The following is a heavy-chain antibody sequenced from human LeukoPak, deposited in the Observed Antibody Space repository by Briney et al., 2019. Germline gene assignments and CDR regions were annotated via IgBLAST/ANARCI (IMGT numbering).Heavy chain of an antibody. CDR2: SYYSGVS. D-gene: IGHD6-13*01. CDR3: AREVLAPAGTYDY. CDR1: GGSIISSSFW. Sequence: SETLSLTCTVSGGSIISSSFWWGWIRQPPGKGLEGIGSSYYSGVSYYNTSLKSGVAISAHTSKNQFSLKLSSVTAADTAVYYCAREVLAPAGTYDYWGQGNLVTVSS. V-gene: IGHV4-39*07. J-gene: IGHJ4*02.